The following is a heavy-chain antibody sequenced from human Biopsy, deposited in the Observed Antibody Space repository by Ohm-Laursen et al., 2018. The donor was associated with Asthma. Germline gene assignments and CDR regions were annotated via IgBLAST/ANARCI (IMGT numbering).Heavy chain of an antibody. J-gene: IGHJ6*02. CDR3: ARAVDYSHYYGIDV. V-gene: IGHV1-18*01. D-gene: IGHD3-10*01. Sequence: ASVKVSCKTSGYTFNSAGITWVRQAPGQGLEWMGWISVYNGNTRVAQKLQDSVTMITDTSTSTAYMELRSLRSDDTAVYFCARAVDYSHYYGIDVWGQGTTVTVS. CDR1: GYTFNSAG. CDR2: ISVYNGNT.